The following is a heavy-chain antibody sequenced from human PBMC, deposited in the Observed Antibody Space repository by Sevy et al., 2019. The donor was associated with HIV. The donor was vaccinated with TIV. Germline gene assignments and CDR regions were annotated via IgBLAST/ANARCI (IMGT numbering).Heavy chain of an antibody. V-gene: IGHV1-46*03. CDR2: INPRGGRT. CDR1: GYTFTTD. D-gene: IGHD4-17*01. J-gene: IGHJ4*02. Sequence: ASVKVSCKASGYTFTTDIHWVRQAPGQGLEWMGNINPRGGRTSYAQKFYGRVTMTRDTSTYTVYMELSSLRSEDTAVYYCVRESPAVTNGAASFDYWGQGTLVTVSS. CDR3: VRESPAVTNGAASFDY.